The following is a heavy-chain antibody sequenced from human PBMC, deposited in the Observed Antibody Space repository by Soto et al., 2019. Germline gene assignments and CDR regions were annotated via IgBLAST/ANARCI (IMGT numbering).Heavy chain of an antibody. CDR3: ARGSGRTYDY. Sequence: QVQLQVSGPGLVEPSQTLSLTCAISGDSVSSNGVAWNWLRQSPSRGLEWLGRTYYRSRWYSEYAESVKSRVTINPDTSKSQFSLPLTSVTPEDTAVYSCARGSGRTYDYWAQGTLVTVSS. J-gene: IGHJ4*02. CDR2: TYYRSRWYS. D-gene: IGHD1-1*01. V-gene: IGHV6-1*01. CDR1: GDSVSSNGVA.